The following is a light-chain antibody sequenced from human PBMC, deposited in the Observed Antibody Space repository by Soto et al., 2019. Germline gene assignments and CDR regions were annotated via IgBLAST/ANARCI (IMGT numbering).Light chain of an antibody. CDR3: QEYGDSSWT. Sequence: EIVCTPSPGTLSLSPGERATLSCRAGQSVDSSYLAWYQQNTGQAPRLLIYGASSRAPGIPDRFSGSGSGTDFTLTISRLATEELAVYYCQEYGDSSWTVGQGTKGDIK. V-gene: IGKV3-20*01. CDR1: QSVDSSY. J-gene: IGKJ1*01. CDR2: GAS.